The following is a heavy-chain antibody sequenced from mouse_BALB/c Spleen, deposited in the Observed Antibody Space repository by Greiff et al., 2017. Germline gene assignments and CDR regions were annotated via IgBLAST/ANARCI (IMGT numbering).Heavy chain of an antibody. CDR3: AREGDLGLRLQAWFAY. CDR2: IHPSDSET. J-gene: IGHJ3*01. CDR1: GYSFTSYW. Sequence: QVQLQQPGAELVRPGASVKLSCKASGYSFTSYWMNWVKQRPGQGLEWIGMIHPSDSETRLNQKFKDKATLTVDKSSSTAYMQLSSPTSEDSAVYYCAREGDLGLRLQAWFAYWGQGTLVTVSA. D-gene: IGHD1-2*01. V-gene: IGHV1-61*01.